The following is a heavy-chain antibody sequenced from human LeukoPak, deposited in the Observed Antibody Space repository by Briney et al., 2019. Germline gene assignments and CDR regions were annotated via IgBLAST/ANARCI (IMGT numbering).Heavy chain of an antibody. V-gene: IGHV1-24*01. CDR1: GYTLTELS. CDR2: FDPEDGET. CDR3: ATGVAAAGWLDY. J-gene: IGHJ4*02. D-gene: IGHD6-13*01. Sequence: GPSVKVSCKVSGYTLTELSMHWVRQAPGKGLEWMGGFDPEDGETIYAQKFQGRVTMTEDTSTDTAYMELSSLRSEDTAVYYCATGVAAAGWLDYWGQGTLVTVPS.